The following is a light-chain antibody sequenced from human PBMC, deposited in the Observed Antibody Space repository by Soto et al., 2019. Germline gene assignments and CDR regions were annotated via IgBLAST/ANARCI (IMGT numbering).Light chain of an antibody. CDR1: QGISNF. CDR3: QQYHSFPVT. CDR2: GAS. Sequence: DLQLTQSPSSVSASLGDTVTITCRASQGISNFLAWFQQQPGKAPKSLIYGASSLQSGAPSNFSGSGSYTDFTLTISSLQPEDSATYYCQQYHSFPVTLGGGTKVVIK. V-gene: IGKV1-16*02. J-gene: IGKJ4*01.